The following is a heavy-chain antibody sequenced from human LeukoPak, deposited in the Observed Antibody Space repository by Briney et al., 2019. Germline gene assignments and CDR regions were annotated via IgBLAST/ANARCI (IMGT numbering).Heavy chain of an antibody. Sequence: SETLSLTCTVSGGSISSYYWIWIRQPPGKGLEWIGYIYYSGSTNYNPSLKSRVTISVDTSKNQFSLKLSSVTAADTAVYYCASLTGDGYWGQGTLVTVSS. CDR1: GGSISSYY. D-gene: IGHD7-27*01. J-gene: IGHJ4*02. CDR2: IYYSGST. CDR3: ASLTGDGY. V-gene: IGHV4-59*01.